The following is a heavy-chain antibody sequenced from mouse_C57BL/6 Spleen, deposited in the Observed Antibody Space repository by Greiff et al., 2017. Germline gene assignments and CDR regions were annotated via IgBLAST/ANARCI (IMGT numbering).Heavy chain of an antibody. D-gene: IGHD3-1*01. CDR1: GYTFTSYT. J-gene: IGHJ3*01. CDR3: ARTTPEQTGTEFAH. CDR2: INPSSGYT. Sequence: VQLQQSGAELARPGASVKMSCKASGYTFTSYTMHWVKQRPGQGLEWIGYINPSSGYTKYNQKFKDKATLTADKSSSTAYMQLISLTSEDSAVYYCARTTPEQTGTEFAHWGQGTLVTVSA. V-gene: IGHV1-4*01.